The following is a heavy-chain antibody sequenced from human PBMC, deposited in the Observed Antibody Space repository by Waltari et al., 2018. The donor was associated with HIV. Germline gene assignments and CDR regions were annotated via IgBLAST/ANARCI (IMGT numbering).Heavy chain of an antibody. V-gene: IGHV4-39*07. CDR1: GGSISSSSYY. Sequence: QLQLQESGPGLVKPSETLSLTCTVSGGSISSSSYYWGWIRQPPGKGLEWIGSIYYSGSTYYNPSLKSRVTISVDTSKNQFSLKLSSVTAADTAVYYCARDSLLIAVAGSGVGWFDPWGQGTLVTVSS. CDR3: ARDSLLIAVAGSGVGWFDP. D-gene: IGHD6-19*01. CDR2: IYYSGST. J-gene: IGHJ5*02.